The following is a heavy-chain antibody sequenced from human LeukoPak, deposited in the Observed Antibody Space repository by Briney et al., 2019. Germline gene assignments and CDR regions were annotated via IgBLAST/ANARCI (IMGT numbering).Heavy chain of an antibody. CDR1: GFTLSSYA. CDR2: ISGSGGST. D-gene: IGHD2-15*01. CDR3: AKGGYCSGGSCPRHWTLFDY. Sequence: GGSLRLSCVASGFTLSSYAMSWVRQAPGRGLEWVSAISGSGGSTYYADSVKGRFTISRDNSKNTLYLQMNSLRAEDTAVYYCAKGGYCSGGSCPRHWTLFDYWGQGTLVTVSS. J-gene: IGHJ4*02. V-gene: IGHV3-23*01.